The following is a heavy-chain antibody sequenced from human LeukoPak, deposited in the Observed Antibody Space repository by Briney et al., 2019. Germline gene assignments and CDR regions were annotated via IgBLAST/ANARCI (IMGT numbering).Heavy chain of an antibody. CDR3: ARETTGVIVVVPAAIHYYYYGMDV. D-gene: IGHD2-2*02. V-gene: IGHV1-2*06. CDR2: INPNSGGT. J-gene: IGHJ6*02. Sequence: GASVKVSCKASGYTFTGYYMHWVRQAPGQGLEWMGRINPNSGGTNYAQKFQGRVTMTRDTSISTAYMELSRLGSDDTAVYYCARETTGVIVVVPAAIHYYYYGMDVWGQGTTVTVSS. CDR1: GYTFTGYY.